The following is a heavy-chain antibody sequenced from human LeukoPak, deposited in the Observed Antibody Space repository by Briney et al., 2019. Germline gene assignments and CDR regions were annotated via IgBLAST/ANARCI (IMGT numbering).Heavy chain of an antibody. CDR3: ARGGMATIWTMYYFDY. D-gene: IGHD5-24*01. V-gene: IGHV3-7*01. CDR1: GFSFSSYW. CDR2: IKQDGSEI. Sequence: GGSLRLSCAASGFSFSSYWMSWVRQAPGKGLEWVANIKQDGSEIYYVDYVKGRFTISRDNAKNSLYLQMNSLRAEDTAVYYCARGGMATIWTMYYFDYWGQGTLVTVSS. J-gene: IGHJ4*02.